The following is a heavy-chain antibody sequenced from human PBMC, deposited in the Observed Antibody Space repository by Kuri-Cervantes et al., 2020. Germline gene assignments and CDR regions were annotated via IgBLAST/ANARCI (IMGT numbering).Heavy chain of an antibody. J-gene: IGHJ5*02. D-gene: IGHD2-2*01. CDR1: GFTFSSYS. Sequence: GESLKISCAASGFTFSSYSMNWVRQAPGKGLEWVSSISSSSSYIYYADSVKGRFTISRDNAKNSLYLQMNSLRVEDTAVYYCARGGFGIVPANDNWFDPWGQGTLVTVSS. CDR3: ARGGFGIVPANDNWFDP. CDR2: ISSSSSYI. V-gene: IGHV3-21*01.